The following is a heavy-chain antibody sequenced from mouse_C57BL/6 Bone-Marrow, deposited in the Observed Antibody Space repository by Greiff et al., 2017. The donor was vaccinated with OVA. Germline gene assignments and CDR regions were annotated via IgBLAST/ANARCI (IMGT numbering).Heavy chain of an antibody. CDR2: IWSGGST. J-gene: IGHJ2*01. CDR1: GFSLTSYG. V-gene: IGHV2-2*01. CDR3: ARTTVVAPYYFDY. D-gene: IGHD1-1*01. Sequence: QVQLKESGPGLVQPSQSLSITCTVSGFSLTSYGVHWVRQSPGKGLEWLGVIWSGGSTDYYAAFISRLSISKDNSKSQVFFKMNSLQADDTAIYYCARTTVVAPYYFDYWGQGTTLTVSS.